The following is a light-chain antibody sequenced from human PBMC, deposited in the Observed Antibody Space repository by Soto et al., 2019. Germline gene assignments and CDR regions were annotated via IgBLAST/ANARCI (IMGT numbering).Light chain of an antibody. Sequence: QSVLTQPPSVSGAPGQTVTISCTGSSSNIGAGYDVTWYQQLPGTAPKLLIYGNSNRPSGVPDRFSGSKSGTSASLAISGLQAEDEADYYCQSYDSSMSGLVFGTGTKLTVL. J-gene: IGLJ1*01. CDR3: QSYDSSMSGLV. V-gene: IGLV1-40*01. CDR2: GNS. CDR1: SSNIGAGYD.